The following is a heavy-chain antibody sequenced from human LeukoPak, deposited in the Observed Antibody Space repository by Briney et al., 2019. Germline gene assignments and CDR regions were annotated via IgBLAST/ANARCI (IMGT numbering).Heavy chain of an antibody. J-gene: IGHJ6*03. CDR3: ASGSHGHSYYYYYMDV. V-gene: IGHV3-30*04. Sequence: GGSLRLSCAASGFTFSSYAMHWVRQAPGKGLEWVALISYDGSNKYYADSVKARFIISRDNSKNTVYLQMNSLRAEDTAVYYCASGSHGHSYYYYYMDVWGKGTTVTISS. CDR2: ISYDGSNK. CDR1: GFTFSSYA. D-gene: IGHD1-26*01.